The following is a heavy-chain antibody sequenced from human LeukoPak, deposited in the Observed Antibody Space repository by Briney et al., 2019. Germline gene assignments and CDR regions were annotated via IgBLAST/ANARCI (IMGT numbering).Heavy chain of an antibody. CDR2: ISAYNGNT. Sequence: ASVKVSCKASGYTFTSYGISWVRQAPGQGXEWMGWISAYNGNTNYAQKLQGRVTMTTDTSTSTAYMELRSLRSDDTAVYYCATVTKYSSSWYSGVGYFDYWGQGTLVTVSS. D-gene: IGHD6-13*01. CDR1: GYTFTSYG. J-gene: IGHJ4*02. V-gene: IGHV1-18*01. CDR3: ATVTKYSSSWYSGVGYFDY.